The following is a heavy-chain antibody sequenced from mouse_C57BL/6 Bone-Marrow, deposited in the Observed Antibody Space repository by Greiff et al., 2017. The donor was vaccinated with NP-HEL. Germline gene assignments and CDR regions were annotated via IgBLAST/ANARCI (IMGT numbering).Heavy chain of an antibody. D-gene: IGHD2-4*01. CDR1: GFTFSSYA. V-gene: IGHV5-9-1*02. J-gene: IGHJ3*01. CDR3: TRDRNDYGGFAY. CDR2: ISSGGDYI. Sequence: KLMESGEGLVKPGGSLKLSCAASGFTFSSYAMSWVRQTPEKRLEWVAYISSGGDYIYYADTAKGRFTISRDNARNTLYLQMSSLKSEDTAMYYCTRDRNDYGGFAYWGQGTLVTVSA.